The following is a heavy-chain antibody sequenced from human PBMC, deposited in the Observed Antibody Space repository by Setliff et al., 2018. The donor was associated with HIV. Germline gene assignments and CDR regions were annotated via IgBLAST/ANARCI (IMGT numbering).Heavy chain of an antibody. CDR2: ISGSGGST. V-gene: IGHV3-23*01. Sequence: GGSLRLSCAASGFTFSNYAMTWVRQAPGKGLEWVSGISGSGGSTYYTDSVKGRFTISRDNSKNTLYLQMNSLRAEDTAVYYCATGYFYDSSGYKHWGQGTLVTVSS. CDR3: ATGYFYDSSGYKH. CDR1: GFTFSNYA. J-gene: IGHJ4*02. D-gene: IGHD3-22*01.